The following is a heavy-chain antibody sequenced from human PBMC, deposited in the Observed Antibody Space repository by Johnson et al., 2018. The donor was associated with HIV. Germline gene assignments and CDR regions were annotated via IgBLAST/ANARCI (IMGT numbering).Heavy chain of an antibody. D-gene: IGHD3-10*01. CDR2: ISYDGSNK. Sequence: QVQLVESGGGLVQPGGSLRLSCAASGFTFGDYAMSWVRQAPGKGLEWVAVISYDGSNKYYADSVKGRFTISRDNSKNTLYLQMNSLRAEDTAVYYCASISLGSEDDAFDIWGQGTMVTVSS. CDR1: GFTFGDYA. CDR3: ASISLGSEDDAFDI. J-gene: IGHJ3*02. V-gene: IGHV3-30*04.